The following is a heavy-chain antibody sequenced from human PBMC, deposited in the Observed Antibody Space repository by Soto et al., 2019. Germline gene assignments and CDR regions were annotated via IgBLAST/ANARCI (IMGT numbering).Heavy chain of an antibody. J-gene: IGHJ3*02. Sequence: ASLKVSCKSSGSTFTSYDINCVRHAPGQGLEWMGWMNPNSGNTGYAQKFQGRVTMTRNTSISTAYMELSSLRSEDTAVYYCARGQLLTYSDAFDIWGQGTMVTVSS. CDR2: MNPNSGNT. CDR3: ARGQLLTYSDAFDI. D-gene: IGHD2-2*01. CDR1: GSTFTSYD. V-gene: IGHV1-8*01.